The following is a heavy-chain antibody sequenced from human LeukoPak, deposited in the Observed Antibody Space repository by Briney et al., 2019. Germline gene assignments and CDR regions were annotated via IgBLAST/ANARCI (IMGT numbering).Heavy chain of an antibody. CDR2: ISGSGGST. CDR1: GFTFSSYA. V-gene: IGHV3-23*01. CDR3: AKGPSYGSLTYYYDSSGYMDFDY. J-gene: IGHJ4*02. D-gene: IGHD3-22*01. Sequence: PGGSLRLSCAASGFTFSSYAMSWVRQAPGKGLEWVSAISGSGGSTYYADSVKGRLTISRDNSKNTLYPQMNSLRAEDTAVYYCAKGPSYGSLTYYYDSSGYMDFDYWGQGTLVTVSS.